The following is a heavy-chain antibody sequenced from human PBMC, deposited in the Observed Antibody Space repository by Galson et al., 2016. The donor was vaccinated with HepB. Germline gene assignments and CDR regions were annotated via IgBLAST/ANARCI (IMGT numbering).Heavy chain of an antibody. V-gene: IGHV3-30*04. J-gene: IGHJ4*02. CDR3: ARDAYSYTPNTDY. Sequence: SLRLPCAASGFSFNIYAMHWVRQAPGKGLEWVAVISDDGHRKDYADSVKGRFTISRDNSKNTLSLLLNSLRTEDTAVYYCARDAYSYTPNTDYWGQGTLVTVSS. CDR2: ISDDGHRK. CDR1: GFSFNIYA. D-gene: IGHD5-18*01.